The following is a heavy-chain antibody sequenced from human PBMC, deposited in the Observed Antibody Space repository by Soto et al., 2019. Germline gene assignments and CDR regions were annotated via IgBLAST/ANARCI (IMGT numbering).Heavy chain of an antibody. D-gene: IGHD1-26*01. V-gene: IGHV3-30*18. CDR3: AKSRLGGNKVSVGENDDYYYYGMDV. CDR2: ISYDGSNK. CDR1: GFTFSSYG. Sequence: QVQLVESGGGVVQPGRSLRLSCAASGFTFSSYGMHWVRQAPGKGLEWVAVISYDGSNKYYADSVKGRFTISRDNSKDTLYLQMNSLRAEYTAVYYCAKSRLGGNKVSVGENDDYYYYGMDVWGQGTTVTVSS. J-gene: IGHJ6*02.